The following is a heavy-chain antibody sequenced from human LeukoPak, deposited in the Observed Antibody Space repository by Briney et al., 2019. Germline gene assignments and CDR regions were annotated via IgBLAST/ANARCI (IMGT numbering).Heavy chain of an antibody. Sequence: GGSLRLSCAASGFTFSSYSMNWVRQAPGKGLEWVSSISSSSSYIYYADSVKGRFTISRDNAKNSLHLQMNSLRAEDTAVYYCARARVVVVPAAPDHWGQGTLVTVSS. V-gene: IGHV3-21*01. CDR2: ISSSSSYI. D-gene: IGHD2-2*01. CDR1: GFTFSSYS. CDR3: ARARVVVVPAAPDH. J-gene: IGHJ4*02.